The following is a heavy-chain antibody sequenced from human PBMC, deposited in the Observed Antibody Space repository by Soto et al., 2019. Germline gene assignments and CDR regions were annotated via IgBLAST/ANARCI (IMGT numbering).Heavy chain of an antibody. Sequence: SVKVSCKASGGTFSSYAISWVRQAPGQGLEWMGGIIPIFGTANYAQKFQGRVTITADESTSTAYMELGSLRSEDTAVYYCARSPLTTRGYYYGMDVWGQGTTVTVSS. J-gene: IGHJ6*02. CDR1: GGTFSSYA. V-gene: IGHV1-69*13. CDR3: ARSPLTTRGYYYGMDV. CDR2: IIPIFGTA.